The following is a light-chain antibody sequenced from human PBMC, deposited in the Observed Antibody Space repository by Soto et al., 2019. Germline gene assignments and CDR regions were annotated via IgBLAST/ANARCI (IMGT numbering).Light chain of an antibody. Sequence: HSALTQPASVSGSPGQSITISCTGTSSDVAAYNYVSWYQQHPGKAPKVMIYDVSNRPSGVSNRFSGSKSDYTASLTISGLQAEDEADYYCSSYTSSDTVVFGDGTKVTVL. V-gene: IGLV2-14*01. J-gene: IGLJ2*01. CDR2: DVS. CDR3: SSYTSSDTVV. CDR1: SSDVAAYNY.